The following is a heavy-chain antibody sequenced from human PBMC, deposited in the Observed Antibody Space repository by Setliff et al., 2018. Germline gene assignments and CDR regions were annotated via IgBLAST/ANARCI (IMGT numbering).Heavy chain of an antibody. CDR3: ARRLPYFGMDV. J-gene: IGHJ6*02. CDR1: GFTVSSFS. V-gene: IGHV3-48*04. CDR2: THTDGITI. D-gene: IGHD2-15*01. Sequence: QPGGSLRLSCAASGFTVSSFSMHWVRQTPGKGLERVSKTHTDGITIYSDSVRGRFTIFRDSAKNSLHLQMTSLSAEDTAVYYCARRLPYFGMDVWGQGTTVTVSS.